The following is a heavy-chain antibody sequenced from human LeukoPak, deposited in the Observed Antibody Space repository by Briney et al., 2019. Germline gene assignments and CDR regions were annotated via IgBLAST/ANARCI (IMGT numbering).Heavy chain of an antibody. D-gene: IGHD1-26*01. CDR1: GFTFSSYA. Sequence: GGSLRLSCAASGFTFSSYAMHWVRQAPGKGLEWVAVISYDGSNKYYADSVKGRFTISRDNSKNTLYLQMNSLRAEDTAVYYCARAGWELLSYNWFDPWGQGTLVTVSS. CDR2: ISYDGSNK. J-gene: IGHJ5*02. CDR3: ARAGWELLSYNWFDP. V-gene: IGHV3-30*04.